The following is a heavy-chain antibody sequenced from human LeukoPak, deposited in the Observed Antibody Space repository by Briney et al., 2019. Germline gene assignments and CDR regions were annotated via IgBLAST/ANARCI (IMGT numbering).Heavy chain of an antibody. V-gene: IGHV3-53*01. J-gene: IGHJ3*02. CDR2: INTGGST. CDR3: SRESSQSHASDI. CDR1: GFAVNTYY. D-gene: IGHD6-19*01. Sequence: GGSLRLPCAAPGFAVNTYYMSWIRQAPGKGLEWVSMINTGGSTRYADSVKGRFTISRDNSKNTVYLQMNSLRADDTALYYCSRESSQSHASDIWGQGTRVSVFS.